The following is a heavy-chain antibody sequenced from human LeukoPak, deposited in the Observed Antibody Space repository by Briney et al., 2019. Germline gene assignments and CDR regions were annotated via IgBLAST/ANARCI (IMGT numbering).Heavy chain of an antibody. CDR3: ASHYYDSSGYYHGFDS. CDR2: IYYSGST. J-gene: IGHJ4*02. Sequence: SETLSLTCTVSGGSVTRNYWSWIRQSPGKGLELIGYIYYSGSTNYNPSLKSRVTISLDTSKNQFSLELSSVTAADSAIYYCASHYYDSSGYYHGFDSWGQGTLVTVSS. D-gene: IGHD3-22*01. CDR1: GGSVTRNY. V-gene: IGHV4-59*02.